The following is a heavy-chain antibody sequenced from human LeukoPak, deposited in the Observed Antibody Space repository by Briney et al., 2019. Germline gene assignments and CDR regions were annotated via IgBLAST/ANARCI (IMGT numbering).Heavy chain of an antibody. V-gene: IGHV3-48*03. CDR1: GFTFSSYE. CDR3: ARASSRNSTTTCPYYYYMDV. J-gene: IGHJ6*03. CDR2: ISSSAISI. Sequence: PGGSLRLSCAASGFTFSSYEMNWVRQAPGKGLEWVSYISSSAISIYYADSVKGRFTISRDNAKNSLYLQMNSLRAEDTAVYYSARASSRNSTTTCPYYYYMDVWGKGTTVTVSS. D-gene: IGHD2/OR15-2a*01.